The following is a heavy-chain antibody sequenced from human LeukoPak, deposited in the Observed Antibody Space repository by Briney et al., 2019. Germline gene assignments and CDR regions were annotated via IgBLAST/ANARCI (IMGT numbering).Heavy chain of an antibody. CDR3: ARYEPLLRYFQH. Sequence: ASVKVSCKASGYTFISYDINWVRQATGQGLEWMGWMNPNSGNTGYALNFQGRVTMTRNTSISTAYMELSSLRSEDTAVYYCARYEPLLRYFQHWGQGTLVTASS. V-gene: IGHV1-8*01. CDR1: GYTFISYD. J-gene: IGHJ1*01. D-gene: IGHD3-16*01. CDR2: MNPNSGNT.